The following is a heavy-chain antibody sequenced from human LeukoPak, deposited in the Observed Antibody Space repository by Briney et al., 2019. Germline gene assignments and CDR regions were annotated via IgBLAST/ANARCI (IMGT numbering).Heavy chain of an antibody. CDR1: GYTFTDYY. CDR2: INPNSGGT. J-gene: IGHJ4*02. V-gene: IGHV1-2*02. CDR3: ARGPTRYFDWLFMFDY. Sequence: GASVTVSFKASGYTFTDYYMHWVRQAPGQGREGMGWINPNSGGTNYAQKFQGRVTMTRDTSISTAYMELSRLRSDDTAVYYCARGPTRYFDWLFMFDYWGQGTLVTVSS. D-gene: IGHD3-9*01.